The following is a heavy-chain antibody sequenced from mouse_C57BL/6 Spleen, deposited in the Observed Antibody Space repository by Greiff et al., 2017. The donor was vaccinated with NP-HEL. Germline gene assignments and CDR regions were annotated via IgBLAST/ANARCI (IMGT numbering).Heavy chain of an antibody. Sequence: VKLQQSGPGLVQPSQSLSITCTVSGFSFTSYGVHWVRQSPGKGLEWLGVIWRGGSTDYYAAFMYGLSITKDNSKSQVFFKMNRLQADDTSIYYWAKGDDYDKDYAMDYWGQGTSVTVSS. CDR3: AKGDDYDKDYAMDY. V-gene: IGHV2-5*01. J-gene: IGHJ4*01. D-gene: IGHD2-4*01. CDR1: GFSFTSYG. CDR2: IWRGGST.